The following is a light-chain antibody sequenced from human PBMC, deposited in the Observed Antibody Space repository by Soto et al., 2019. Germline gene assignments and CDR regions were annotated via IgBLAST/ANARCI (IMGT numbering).Light chain of an antibody. CDR3: QQYYSYPALN. CDR1: QGISSY. Sequence: AIRMTQSPSSFSASTGDRVTITCRASQGISSYLAWYQQKPGKAPKLLIYAASTLQSGVPSRFSGSGSGTDFTLTISCLQSEDFATYYCQQYYSYPALNLGGGTKVDIK. CDR2: AAS. J-gene: IGKJ4*01. V-gene: IGKV1-8*01.